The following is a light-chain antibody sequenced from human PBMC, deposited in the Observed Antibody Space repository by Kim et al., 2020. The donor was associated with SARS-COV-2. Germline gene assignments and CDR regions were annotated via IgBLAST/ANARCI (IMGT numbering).Light chain of an antibody. V-gene: IGKV3-20*01. CDR2: GAS. CDR1: QSVSSSY. Sequence: SPGERAILSCRASQSVSSSYLAWYQHKPGQSPRLLIHGASSRATGVPDRFRGGGSGTDFTLTITRLEPEDVAVYYCQQYGRSPTTFGQGTRLEIK. J-gene: IGKJ5*01. CDR3: QQYGRSPTT.